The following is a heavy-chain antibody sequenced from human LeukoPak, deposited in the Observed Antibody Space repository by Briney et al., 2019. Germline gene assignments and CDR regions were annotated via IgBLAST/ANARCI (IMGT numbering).Heavy chain of an antibody. Sequence: GGSLRLSCAASGFTYSSYWMSWVRQAPGKGLEWVANIKQDGSEKYYVDSVKGRFTISRDNAKNSLYLQMNSLRAEDTAVYYCARGILTGITDYWGQGTLVTVSS. J-gene: IGHJ4*02. V-gene: IGHV3-7*03. D-gene: IGHD3-9*01. CDR2: IKQDGSEK. CDR1: GFTYSSYW. CDR3: ARGILTGITDY.